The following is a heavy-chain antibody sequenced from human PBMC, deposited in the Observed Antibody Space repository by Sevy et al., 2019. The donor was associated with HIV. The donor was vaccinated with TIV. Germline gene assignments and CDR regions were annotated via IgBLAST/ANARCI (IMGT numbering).Heavy chain of an antibody. CDR1: GFTFSSYS. Sequence: GGSLRLSCAASGFTFSSYSMNWVRQAPGKGLEWVSSISSSSYIYYADSVKGRCTISRDNAKNALYLQMNSLRAEDTAVYYCASEMYYYDSSGYYTPSYFDYWGQGTLVTVSS. V-gene: IGHV3-21*01. CDR3: ASEMYYYDSSGYYTPSYFDY. CDR2: ISSSSYI. D-gene: IGHD3-22*01. J-gene: IGHJ4*02.